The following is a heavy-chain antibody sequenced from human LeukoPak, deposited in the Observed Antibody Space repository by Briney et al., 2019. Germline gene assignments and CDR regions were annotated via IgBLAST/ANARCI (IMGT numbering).Heavy chain of an antibody. CDR1: GYTFTGYY. V-gene: IGHV1-2*04. Sequence: ASVKVSCKASGYTFTGYYMHWVRQAPGQGLEWMGWINPNSGGTNYAQKFQGWVTMTRDTSISTAYMELSRLRSDDTGVYYCARGVRYYYDSSGYSAFDIWGQGTMVTVSS. D-gene: IGHD3-22*01. J-gene: IGHJ3*02. CDR3: ARGVRYYYDSSGYSAFDI. CDR2: INPNSGGT.